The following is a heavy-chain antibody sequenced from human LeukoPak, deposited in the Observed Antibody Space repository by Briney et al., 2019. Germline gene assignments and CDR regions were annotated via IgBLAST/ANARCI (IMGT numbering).Heavy chain of an antibody. CDR1: EYTFTSYW. CDR2: IYPGDSDT. Sequence: GESLRISCKGSEYTFTSYWIGWVRQMPGKGLEWMGIIYPGDSDTRYSPSFQGQVTISADKSISTAYLQWSSLKASDTAMYYCARGANWDFLEFLDYWGQGTLVTVSS. J-gene: IGHJ4*02. D-gene: IGHD3-3*01. CDR3: ARGANWDFLEFLDY. V-gene: IGHV5-51*01.